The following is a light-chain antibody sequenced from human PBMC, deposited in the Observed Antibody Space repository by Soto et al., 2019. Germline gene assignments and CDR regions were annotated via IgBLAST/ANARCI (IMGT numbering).Light chain of an antibody. Sequence: QSALTQPASVSGSPGQSITISCTGTSSDVGGYKYVSWYQQHRGKAPKLMIYEVSNRPSGVPDRFSGSRSGTSASLAITGLQAEDEADYYCQSYDSSLSGSFVFGTGTKLTVL. CDR2: EVS. V-gene: IGLV2-14*01. J-gene: IGLJ1*01. CDR3: QSYDSSLSGSFV. CDR1: SSDVGGYKY.